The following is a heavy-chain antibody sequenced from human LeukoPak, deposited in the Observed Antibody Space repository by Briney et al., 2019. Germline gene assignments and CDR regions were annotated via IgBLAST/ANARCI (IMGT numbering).Heavy chain of an antibody. CDR3: ARGYSGYLGDC. CDR2: INHSGST. V-gene: IGHV4-34*01. J-gene: IGHJ4*02. D-gene: IGHD5-12*01. CDR1: GGSFSGYY. Sequence: SETLSLTCAVYGGSFSGYYWSWIRQPPGKGLEWIGEINHSGSTYYNPSLKSRVTISVDTSKNQFSLKLSSVTAADTAVYYCARGYSGYLGDCWGQGTLVTVSS.